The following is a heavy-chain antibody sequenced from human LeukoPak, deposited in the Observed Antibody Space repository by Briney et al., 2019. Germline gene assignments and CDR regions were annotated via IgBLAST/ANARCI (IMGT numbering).Heavy chain of an antibody. J-gene: IGHJ4*02. D-gene: IGHD6-13*01. CDR1: GFTFINYW. Sequence: GGSLRLSSAASGFTFINYWMHWVRQAPGKGLVWVSRINGVGTTISYADSVKGRFTISRDNAKNTLYLQMNSLRADDTAVYYCAKEAAGADFDYWGQGTLVTASP. V-gene: IGHV3-74*01. CDR3: AKEAAGADFDY. CDR2: INGVGTTI.